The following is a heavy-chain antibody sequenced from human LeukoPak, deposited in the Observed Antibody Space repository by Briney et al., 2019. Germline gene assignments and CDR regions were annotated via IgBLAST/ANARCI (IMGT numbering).Heavy chain of an antibody. Sequence: WETLSLTCTVSGGSISSSSYYWGWIRQPPGKGLEWIGSIYYSGSTYYNPSLKSRVTISVDTSKNQFSLKLSSVTAADTAVYYCARGGIFCSGGSCYESWGQGTLVTVSS. D-gene: IGHD2-15*01. CDR1: GGSISSSSYY. CDR3: ARGGIFCSGGSCYES. V-gene: IGHV4-39*07. J-gene: IGHJ5*02. CDR2: IYYSGST.